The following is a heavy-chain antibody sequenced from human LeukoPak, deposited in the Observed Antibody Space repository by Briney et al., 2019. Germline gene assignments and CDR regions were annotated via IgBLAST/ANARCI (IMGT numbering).Heavy chain of an antibody. V-gene: IGHV3-30-3*01. Sequence: GGSLRLSCAASGFPFSSYAMHWVRQAPGKGLEWVAVISYDGSNKYYADSVKGRFTISRDNSKNTLYLQMNSLRAEDTAVYYCARDLDSYFDYWGQGTLVTVSS. CDR1: GFPFSSYA. D-gene: IGHD3-9*01. J-gene: IGHJ4*02. CDR2: ISYDGSNK. CDR3: ARDLDSYFDY.